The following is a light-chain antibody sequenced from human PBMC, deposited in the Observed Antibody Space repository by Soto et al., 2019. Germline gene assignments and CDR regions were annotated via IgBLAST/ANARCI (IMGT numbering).Light chain of an antibody. CDR1: QSVSSD. CDR3: QQYNNWPRT. CDR2: DAS. J-gene: IGKJ1*01. Sequence: EIVMTQSPATLSVSPGERATFSCRASQSVSSDLAWYQQKPGQAPRLLIYDASSRATGIPARFSGSGSGTECTLTINSLQSEDVAVYYCQQYNNWPRTLGQGTKVDIK. V-gene: IGKV3-15*01.